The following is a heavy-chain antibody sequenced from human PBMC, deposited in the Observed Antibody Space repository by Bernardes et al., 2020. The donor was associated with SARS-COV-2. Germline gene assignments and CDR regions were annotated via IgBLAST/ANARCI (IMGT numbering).Heavy chain of an antibody. CDR2: ISGSGGTT. J-gene: IGHJ4*02. D-gene: IGHD3-16*01. V-gene: IGHV3-23*01. Sequence: VGSLSLSCAASGFDFSSYAMSWVRQAPGKGLEWVSVISGSGGTTYYSDSVKGRFTISRDNSQNMLYLQMSSLRAEDTAVYFCAKDLIAGTLGGLPQTFDYWGQGTLVTVSS. CDR3: AKDLIAGTLGGLPQTFDY. CDR1: GFDFSSYA.